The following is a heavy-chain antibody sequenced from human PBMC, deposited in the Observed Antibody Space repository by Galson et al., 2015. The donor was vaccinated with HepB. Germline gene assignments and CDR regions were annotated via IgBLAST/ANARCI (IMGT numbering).Heavy chain of an antibody. Sequence: SLRLSCAASGFTFSSYGMHWVRQAPGKGLEWVAVIWYDGSYKYYADSVKGRFTISRDNSKNTLYLQMNSLRAEDTAVYYCARDTNGGYLGGGFDYWGQGTLVTASS. V-gene: IGHV3-33*08. CDR2: IWYDGSYK. D-gene: IGHD3-22*01. CDR1: GFTFSSYG. CDR3: ARDTNGGYLGGGFDY. J-gene: IGHJ4*02.